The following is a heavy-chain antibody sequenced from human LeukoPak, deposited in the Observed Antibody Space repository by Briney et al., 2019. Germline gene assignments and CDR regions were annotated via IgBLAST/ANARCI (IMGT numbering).Heavy chain of an antibody. CDR3: ARVRVYGDYSDI. V-gene: IGHV4-4*07. CDR1: GGSISSYY. J-gene: IGHJ3*02. CDR2: IYTSGST. Sequence: PSETMSLTCTVSGGSISSYYWSWIRQPAGKGLEWIGRIYTSGSTNYNPSLKSRVTMSVDTSKNQSSLKLSSVTAADTAVYYCARVRVYGDYSDIWGQGTMVTVSS. D-gene: IGHD4-17*01.